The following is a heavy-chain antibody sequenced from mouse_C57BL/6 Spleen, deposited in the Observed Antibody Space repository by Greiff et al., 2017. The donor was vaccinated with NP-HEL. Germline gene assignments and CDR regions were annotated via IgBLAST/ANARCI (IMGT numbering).Heavy chain of an antibody. Sequence: DVKLVESEGGLVQPGSSMKLSCTASGFTFSDYYMAWVRQVPEKGLEWVANINYDGSSTYYLDSLKSRFIISRDNAKNILYLQMSSLKSEDTATYYCARGLLRYYAMDYWGQGTSVTVSS. V-gene: IGHV5-16*01. J-gene: IGHJ4*01. CDR3: ARGLLRYYAMDY. CDR1: GFTFSDYY. D-gene: IGHD1-1*01. CDR2: INYDGSST.